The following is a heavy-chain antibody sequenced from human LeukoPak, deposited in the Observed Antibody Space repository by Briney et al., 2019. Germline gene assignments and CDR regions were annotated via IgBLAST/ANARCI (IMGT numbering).Heavy chain of an antibody. D-gene: IGHD3-3*01. J-gene: IGHJ6*02. Sequence: SETLSLTCTVSGGSISSYYWSWIRQPPGKGLEWIGYIYYSGSTNYNPSLKSRVTISVDTSKNQFSLKLSSVTAADTAVYYCARGKPPFNDFWGGYRYYYGMDVWGQGTTVTVSS. CDR3: ARGKPPFNDFWGGYRYYYGMDV. V-gene: IGHV4-59*01. CDR2: IYYSGST. CDR1: GGSISSYY.